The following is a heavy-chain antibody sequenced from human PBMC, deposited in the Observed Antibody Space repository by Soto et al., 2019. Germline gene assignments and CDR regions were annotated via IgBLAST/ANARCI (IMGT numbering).Heavy chain of an antibody. CDR2: ISAYNGNT. V-gene: IGHV1-18*01. CDR3: ARDRGDYYGSGSYYKDPDY. CDR1: GYTFTSYG. D-gene: IGHD3-10*01. J-gene: IGHJ4*02. Sequence: ASVKFSCKASGYTFTSYGISWVRQAPGQGLEWMGWISAYNGNTNYAQKLQGRVTMTTDTSTSTAYMELRSLRSDDTAVYYCARDRGDYYGSGSYYKDPDYWGQGTLVTVSS.